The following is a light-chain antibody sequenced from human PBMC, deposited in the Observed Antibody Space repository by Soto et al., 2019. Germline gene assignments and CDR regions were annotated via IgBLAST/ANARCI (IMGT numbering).Light chain of an antibody. J-gene: IGKJ1*01. V-gene: IGKV3-20*01. Sequence: EIVLTQSPGTVSLSPGERATLSCRASQSVRDNYLAWYQKKPGQAPSLLIFDTSRRATGIPDRFTGSGSGTDFALTISRVEPQDIAVYVCQQYGSSPGTFGQGTKVDIK. CDR1: QSVRDNY. CDR3: QQYGSSPGT. CDR2: DTS.